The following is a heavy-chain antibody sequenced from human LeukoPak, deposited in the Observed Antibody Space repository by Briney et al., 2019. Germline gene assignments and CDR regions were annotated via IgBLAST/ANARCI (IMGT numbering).Heavy chain of an antibody. D-gene: IGHD2-15*01. Sequence: SETLSLTCTVSGGSISSSSYYWGWIRQPPGKGLEWIGSIYYSGSTNYNPSLKSRVTISVDTSKNQFSLKLSSVTAADTAVYYCARGRMRRYCSGGSCYSPFDYWGQGTLVTVSS. CDR3: ARGRMRRYCSGGSCYSPFDY. CDR1: GGSISSSSYY. J-gene: IGHJ4*02. V-gene: IGHV4-39*07. CDR2: IYYSGST.